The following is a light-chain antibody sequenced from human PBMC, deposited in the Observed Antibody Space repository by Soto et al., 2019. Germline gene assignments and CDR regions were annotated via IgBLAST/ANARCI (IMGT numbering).Light chain of an antibody. CDR1: QSVFNY. Sequence: EVVLTQSPATLSLSPGERATLSCRASQSVFNYLAWYQQRPGQAPRLLIYDASDRATGIPARFTGSGSGTDFTLTISSLEPEDFEVYYCQHRRNWHGKFRKGTKVDI. J-gene: IGKJ1*01. CDR2: DAS. V-gene: IGKV3-11*01. CDR3: QHRRNWHGK.